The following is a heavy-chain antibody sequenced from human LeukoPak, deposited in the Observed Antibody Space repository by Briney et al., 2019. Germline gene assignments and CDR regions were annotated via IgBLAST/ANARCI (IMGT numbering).Heavy chain of an antibody. CDR2: FDPEDGET. J-gene: IGHJ4*02. CDR3: ATVSYGGNSGDY. V-gene: IGHV1-24*01. CDR1: GYTLTELS. Sequence: ASVTVSFKVSGYTLTELSMHWVRQAPGKGLEWMGGFDPEDGETIYAQKFQGRVTMTEDTSTDTAYMELSSLRSEDTAVYYCATVSYGGNSGDYWGQGTLVTVSS. D-gene: IGHD4-23*01.